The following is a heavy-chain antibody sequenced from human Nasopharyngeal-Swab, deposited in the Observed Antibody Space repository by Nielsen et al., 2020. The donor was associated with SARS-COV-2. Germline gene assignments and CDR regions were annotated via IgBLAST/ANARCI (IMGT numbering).Heavy chain of an antibody. J-gene: IGHJ6*02. D-gene: IGHD3-22*01. CDR1: QFNLTKYN. CDR3: TRDGLNGYYDSSGYPLRDGMDV. Sequence: GESLKISCAASQFNLTKYNMHWVRQAPGKRLEWVSYITSSSSTIYYADSVKGRFAISRDNAENALYLQMNSLRDEDTAVYYCTRDGLNGYYDSSGYPLRDGMDVWGQGTTVTVSS. V-gene: IGHV3-48*02. CDR2: ITSSSSTI.